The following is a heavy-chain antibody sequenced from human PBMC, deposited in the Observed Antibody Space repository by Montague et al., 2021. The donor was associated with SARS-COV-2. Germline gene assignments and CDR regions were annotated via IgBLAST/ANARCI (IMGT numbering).Heavy chain of an antibody. J-gene: IGHJ6*02. CDR3: ARDQRRYGSGSYYGPHSYYYGMDV. CDR2: IYSGGST. D-gene: IGHD3-10*01. CDR1: GFTVSSNY. V-gene: IGHV3-66*02. Sequence: SLRLSCAASGFTVSSNYMGWVRQAPGKGLEWVSVIYSGGSTYYADSVKGRFTISRDNSKNTLYLQMNSLRAEDTAVYYCARDQRRYGSGSYYGPHSYYYGMDVWGQGTTVTVSS.